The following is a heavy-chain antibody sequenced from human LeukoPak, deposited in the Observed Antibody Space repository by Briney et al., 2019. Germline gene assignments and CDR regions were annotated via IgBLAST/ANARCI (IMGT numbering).Heavy chain of an antibody. Sequence: SETLSLTCTVSGVSISSYYWSWIRQPPGKGLEWIGYIYYSGSTNYNPSLKSRVTISLDTSKNQFSLKLSSVTAADTAVYYCARGIYGDYKYYFDSWGQGTLVTVSS. D-gene: IGHD4-17*01. J-gene: IGHJ4*02. CDR3: ARGIYGDYKYYFDS. CDR1: GVSISSYY. CDR2: IYYSGST. V-gene: IGHV4-59*08.